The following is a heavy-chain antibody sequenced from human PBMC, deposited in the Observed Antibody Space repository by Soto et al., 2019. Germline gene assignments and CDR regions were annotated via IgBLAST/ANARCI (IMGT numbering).Heavy chain of an antibody. Sequence: SETLSLTCTVSGGSISSYYWSWIRQPPGKGLEWIGYIYYSGSTNYNPSLKRRVTISVDTSKNQFSLKLSSVTAADTAVYYCARHVMRSGWYGRDYFDFWGQGTLVTVSS. V-gene: IGHV4-59*08. D-gene: IGHD6-19*01. J-gene: IGHJ4*02. CDR3: ARHVMRSGWYGRDYFDF. CDR1: GGSISSYY. CDR2: IYYSGST.